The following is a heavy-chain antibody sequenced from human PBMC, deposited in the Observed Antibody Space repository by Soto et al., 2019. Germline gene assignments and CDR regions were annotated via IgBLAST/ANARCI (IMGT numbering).Heavy chain of an antibody. CDR1: GFKFTDYG. Sequence: QVQLVESGGGVVQPGRSLRLSCVASGFKFTDYGLNWVRQTPGKGLEWVAISWFDGSIAYYAESVKGRFTISRDDSRNTVYLHMNSLRGEDTAMYYCARDGARIDSSGKFDYWRQGTQVTVSS. CDR2: SWFDGSIA. CDR3: ARDGARIDSSGKFDY. J-gene: IGHJ4*02. V-gene: IGHV3-33*01. D-gene: IGHD3-22*01.